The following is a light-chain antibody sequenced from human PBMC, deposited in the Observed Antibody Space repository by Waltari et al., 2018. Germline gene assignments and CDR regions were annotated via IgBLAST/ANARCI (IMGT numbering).Light chain of an antibody. V-gene: IGLV1-44*01. CDR2: RND. Sequence: QSVLTQPPSESGTPGQRVTISCSGSSSNIGNKVVNWYQQVPGTTPKLLIYRNDQRPSGVPDRISGSKSGTSASLAISGLQSEDEAHYYCAAWDDSLNGRWVFGGGTKLTVL. CDR3: AAWDDSLNGRWV. J-gene: IGLJ2*01. CDR1: SSNIGNKV.